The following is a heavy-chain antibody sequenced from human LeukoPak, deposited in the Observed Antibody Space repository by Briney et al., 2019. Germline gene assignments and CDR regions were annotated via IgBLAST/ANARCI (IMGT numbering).Heavy chain of an antibody. D-gene: IGHD6-13*01. CDR1: GYTFTSYA. CDR2: INAGNGNT. V-gene: IGHV1-3*01. Sequence: ASVKVSCKASGYTFTSYAMHWVRQAPGQRLEWMGWINAGNGNTKYSQKFQGRVTITRDTSASTAYMELSSLRSEDTAVYYCARGLLGSSWYEYWGQGTLVTVSS. CDR3: ARGLLGSSWYEY. J-gene: IGHJ4*02.